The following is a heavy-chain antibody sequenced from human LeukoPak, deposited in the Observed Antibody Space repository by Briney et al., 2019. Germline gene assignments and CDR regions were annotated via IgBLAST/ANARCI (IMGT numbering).Heavy chain of an antibody. CDR3: ARDGDGPNSGEAFDI. D-gene: IGHD5-24*01. CDR2: TYYRSKWYN. Sequence: SQTLSLTCAISGDSVSSNSAAWNWIRQSPSRGLEWLGRTYYRSKWYNDYAVSVKSRITINPDTSKNQFSLKLSSVTAADTAVYYCARDGDGPNSGEAFDIWGQGTMVTVSS. V-gene: IGHV6-1*01. J-gene: IGHJ3*02. CDR1: GDSVSSNSAA.